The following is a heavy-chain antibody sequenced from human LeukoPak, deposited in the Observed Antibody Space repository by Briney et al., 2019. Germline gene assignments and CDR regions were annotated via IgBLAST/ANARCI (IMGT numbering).Heavy chain of an antibody. V-gene: IGHV4-59*12. J-gene: IGHJ4*02. CDR3: ARVGGWAANPQTRKYYFDY. Sequence: SETLSLTCTVSGGSITNYYWSWIRQPPAKGLEWIGYIHSSGSTNYNPSLKSRVTISVDTSKNQFSLKLSSVAAADTAVYYCARVGGWAANPQTRKYYFDYWGQGTLVTVSS. CDR2: IHSSGST. D-gene: IGHD3-10*01. CDR1: GGSITNYY.